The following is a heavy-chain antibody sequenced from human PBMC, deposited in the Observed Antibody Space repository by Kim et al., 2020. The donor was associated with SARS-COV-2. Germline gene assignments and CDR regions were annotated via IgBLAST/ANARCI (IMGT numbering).Heavy chain of an antibody. CDR1: GFSFSGSA. J-gene: IGHJ1*01. Sequence: GGSLRLSCAASGFSFSGSAMHWVRQASGKGLEWVARIRNKADGYVLEYASSVQGRFTISRDDSENTASLQMNSLKTEDTAVYYCIRSNGGWAEYFHHWGQGTLVTVSS. CDR2: IRNKADGYVL. D-gene: IGHD4-17*01. V-gene: IGHV3-73*01. CDR3: IRSNGGWAEYFHH.